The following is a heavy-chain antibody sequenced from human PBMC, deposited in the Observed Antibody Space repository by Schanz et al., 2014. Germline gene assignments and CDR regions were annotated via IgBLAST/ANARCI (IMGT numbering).Heavy chain of an antibody. CDR2: ILGLASTT. V-gene: IGHV3-23*04. J-gene: IGHJ4*02. CDR1: GFNFSSYS. D-gene: IGHD6-13*01. Sequence: EVQLVESGGDLVQPGGSLRLSCAASGFNFSSYSLNWVRQAPGKGLEWVSAILGLASTTYYADSVKGRFTISRDNSKNTLYLQMSSLRAEDTAVYYCAKSQGSSFDSWGQGTLVTVSS. CDR3: AKSQGSSFDS.